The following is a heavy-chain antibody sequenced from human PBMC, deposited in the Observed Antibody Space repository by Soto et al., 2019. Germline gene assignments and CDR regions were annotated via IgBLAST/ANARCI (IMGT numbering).Heavy chain of an antibody. CDR2: IYYSGSI. D-gene: IGHD2-21*02. V-gene: IGHV4-30-4*08. CDR3: AREDDGGDRDYYGLDV. CDR1: GGSISSDNYH. Sequence: ASETLSLTCTVSGGSISSDNYHWTWIRQSPGKGLEWIGYIYYSGSIFYNPSFKSRVTISVDTSKNQFSLQLSSVTAADTAVYFCAREDDGGDRDYYGLDVWGQGTTVTVS. J-gene: IGHJ6*02.